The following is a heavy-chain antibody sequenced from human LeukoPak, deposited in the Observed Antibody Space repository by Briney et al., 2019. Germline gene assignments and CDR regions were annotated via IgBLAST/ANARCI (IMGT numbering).Heavy chain of an antibody. CDR3: ARIARLLWFGELLPPPFYYYYYYMDV. D-gene: IGHD3-10*01. Sequence: ASVKVSCKASGYTFTSYDINWVRQAPGQRLEWMGWMNPNSGNTGYAQKFQGRVTMTRNTSISTAYMELSSLRSEDTAVYYCARIARLLWFGELLPPPFYYYYYYMDVWGKGTTVTISS. V-gene: IGHV1-8*01. CDR1: GYTFTSYD. J-gene: IGHJ6*03. CDR2: MNPNSGNT.